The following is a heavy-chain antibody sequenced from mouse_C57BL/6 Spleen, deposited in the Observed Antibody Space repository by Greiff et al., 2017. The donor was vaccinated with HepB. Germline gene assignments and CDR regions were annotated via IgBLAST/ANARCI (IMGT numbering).Heavy chain of an antibody. D-gene: IGHD1-1*02. CDR2: IDPSDSYT. CDR3: ARENYPFDY. CDR1: GYTFTSYW. Sequence: QVQLQQPGAELVKPGASVKLSCKASGYTFTSYWMQWVKQRPGQGLEWIGEIDPSDSYTNYNQKFKGKATLTVDTSSSTAYMQLSSLTSEDSAVYYCARENYPFDYWGQGTTLTVSS. V-gene: IGHV1-50*01. J-gene: IGHJ2*01.